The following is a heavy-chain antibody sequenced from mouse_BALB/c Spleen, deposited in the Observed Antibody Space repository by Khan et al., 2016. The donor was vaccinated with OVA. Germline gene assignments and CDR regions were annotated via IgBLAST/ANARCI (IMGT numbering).Heavy chain of an antibody. CDR3: ARMFITTDYYAMDY. CDR1: GYSFTDYN. CDR2: IDPYTGGT. J-gene: IGHJ4*01. D-gene: IGHD1-1*01. V-gene: IGHV1S135*01. Sequence: VQLKESGPELVKPGASVKVSCKASGYSFTDYNMYWVKQSHGKSLEWIGYIDPYTGGTTYNQKFKGKATLTVDKSSSTAFMHLNSLTSEDCAVYLCARMFITTDYYAMDYWGQGTSVTVSS.